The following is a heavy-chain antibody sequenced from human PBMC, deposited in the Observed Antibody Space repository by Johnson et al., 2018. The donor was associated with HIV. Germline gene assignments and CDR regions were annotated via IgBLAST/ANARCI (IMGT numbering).Heavy chain of an antibody. V-gene: IGHV3-30*04. CDR1: GFAFSSYA. J-gene: IGHJ3*01. CDR3: ATLWFGEVSVYDAFDV. CDR2: ISYDGRDA. Sequence: QVQLVESGGGVVQPGTSLRLSCTASGFAFSSYALHWVRQAPGKGLEWVAVISYDGRDAYYADPVKGRLTSSRDNSKNTLYLQMNSLRPEDSAVYYCATLWFGEVSVYDAFDVWGQGTMVTVSS. D-gene: IGHD3-10*01.